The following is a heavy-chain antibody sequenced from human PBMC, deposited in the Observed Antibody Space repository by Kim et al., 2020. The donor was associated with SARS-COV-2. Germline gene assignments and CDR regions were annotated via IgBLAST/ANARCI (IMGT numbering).Heavy chain of an antibody. V-gene: IGHV4-39*01. J-gene: IGHJ4*01. CDR3: ARHVIAEHFDY. Sequence: SETLSLTCTVSGGSISGSTSYWGWIRQPPGKGLEWIGCIFYSGSTYYNPSLRSRVTISVHTSTTQFSLKLNSVTAADTAVYYCARHVIAEHFDYGGHGNLVTVSS. CDR2: IFYSGST. D-gene: IGHD6-13*01. CDR1: GGSISGSTSY.